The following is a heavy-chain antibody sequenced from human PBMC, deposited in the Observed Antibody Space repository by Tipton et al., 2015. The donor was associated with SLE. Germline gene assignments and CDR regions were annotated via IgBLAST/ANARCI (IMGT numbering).Heavy chain of an antibody. CDR3: AKDSGSFDY. Sequence: SLRLSCAASGFTFSNYAMTRVRQAPGKGLEWVSAISAGGDNTYYADSVRGRFTISRDNSKNTLYLQMNSLRADDTALYYCAKDSGSFDYWGQGTPVTVSS. CDR2: ISAGGDNT. V-gene: IGHV3-23*01. D-gene: IGHD1-26*01. J-gene: IGHJ4*02. CDR1: GFTFSNYA.